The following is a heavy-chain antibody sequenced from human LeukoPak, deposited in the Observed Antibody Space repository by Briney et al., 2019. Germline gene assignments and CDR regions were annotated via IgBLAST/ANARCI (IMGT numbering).Heavy chain of an antibody. CDR3: ARDTETRSALSYYYYMDV. D-gene: IGHD4-17*01. CDR1: GGSISSHY. J-gene: IGHJ6*03. Sequence: SETLSLTCTVSGGSISSHYWSWIRQPPGKGLEWIGYIYYSGSTNYNPSLKSRVTISVDTSKNQFSLKLSSVTAADTAVYYCARDTETRSALSYYYYMDVWGKGTTVTVSS. V-gene: IGHV4-59*11. CDR2: IYYSGST.